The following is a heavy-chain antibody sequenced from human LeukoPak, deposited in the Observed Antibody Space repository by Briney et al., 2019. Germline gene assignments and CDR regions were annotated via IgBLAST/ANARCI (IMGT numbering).Heavy chain of an antibody. CDR1: GYTFTSYG. V-gene: IGHV1-24*01. Sequence: ASVKVSCKASGYTFTSYGISWVRQAPGKGLEWMGGFDPEDGETIYAQKFQGRVTMTEDTSTDTAYMELSSLRSEDTAVYYCATDMFYYYYGMDVWGQGTTVTVSS. CDR2: FDPEDGET. D-gene: IGHD3-10*02. CDR3: ATDMFYYYYGMDV. J-gene: IGHJ6*02.